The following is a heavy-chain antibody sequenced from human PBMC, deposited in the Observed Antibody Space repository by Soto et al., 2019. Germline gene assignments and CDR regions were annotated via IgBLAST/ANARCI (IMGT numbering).Heavy chain of an antibody. D-gene: IGHD1-26*01. CDR1: GFTFSSYS. Sequence: PGGSLRLSCAASGFTFSSYSMNWVRQAPGKGLEWVSSISSSSSYIYYADSVKGRFTISRDNAKNSLYLQMNSLRAEDTAVYYCARDLIVGATKYYGMDVWGQGTTVTVSS. J-gene: IGHJ6*02. CDR2: ISSSSSYI. V-gene: IGHV3-21*01. CDR3: ARDLIVGATKYYGMDV.